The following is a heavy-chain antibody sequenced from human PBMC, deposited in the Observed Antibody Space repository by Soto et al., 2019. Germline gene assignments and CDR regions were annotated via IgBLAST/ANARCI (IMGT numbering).Heavy chain of an antibody. V-gene: IGHV1-69*01. J-gene: IGHJ5*02. CDR3: ASSTFFGVIALTSKTWFDP. Sequence: QVHLIQSGAEVKKPGSSVKVSCKASGGTFNNYAFSWVRQAPGQGLEWMGGIIPVFSATHYAQNFQGRVTITANESTKTVYLDLSSLRADDTAVYFGASSTFFGVIALTSKTWFDPWGQGTLVIVSS. CDR2: IIPVFSAT. CDR1: GGTFNNYA. D-gene: IGHD3-3*01.